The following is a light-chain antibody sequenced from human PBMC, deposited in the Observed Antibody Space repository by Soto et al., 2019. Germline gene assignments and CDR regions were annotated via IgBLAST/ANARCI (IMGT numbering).Light chain of an antibody. CDR3: SSYTNSNILHYV. V-gene: IGLV2-14*01. CDR2: EVS. J-gene: IGLJ1*01. Sequence: QSVLTQPASVSGSPGQSVTISCTGTSSDIGTYNFVSWYQQLPGKAPKLIIYEVSNRPSGVSNRFSGSKSGNTASLTISGPQAEDEGDYYCSSYTNSNILHYVFGTGTKVTV. CDR1: SSDIGTYNF.